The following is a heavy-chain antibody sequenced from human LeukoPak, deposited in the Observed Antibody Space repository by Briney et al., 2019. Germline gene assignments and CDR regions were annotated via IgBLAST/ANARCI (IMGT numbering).Heavy chain of an antibody. J-gene: IGHJ4*02. Sequence: GGSLRLSCAASGFTFDDYAMHWVRQAPGKSLEWVSGISWNSGSIGYADSVKGRFTISRDNAKNSLYLQMNSLRAEDTALYYCAKGPPAGSGWYGGDYWGQGTLVTVSS. CDR1: GFTFDDYA. CDR3: AKGPPAGSGWYGGDY. V-gene: IGHV3-9*01. CDR2: ISWNSGSI. D-gene: IGHD6-19*01.